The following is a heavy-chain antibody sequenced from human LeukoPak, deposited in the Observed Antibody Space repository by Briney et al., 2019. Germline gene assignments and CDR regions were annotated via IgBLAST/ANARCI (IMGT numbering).Heavy chain of an antibody. CDR3: ARGASDLTYDYGVN. V-gene: IGHV4-34*01. CDR2: INHSGST. CDR1: GGSFSGYY. J-gene: IGHJ4*02. D-gene: IGHD4-17*01. Sequence: SETLSLTCAVYGGSFSGYYWSWIRQPPGKGLEWIGEINHSGSTNYNPSLKSRVTISVDTSKNQFSLKPSSVTAADTAVYYCARGASDLTYDYGVNWGQGTLVTVSS.